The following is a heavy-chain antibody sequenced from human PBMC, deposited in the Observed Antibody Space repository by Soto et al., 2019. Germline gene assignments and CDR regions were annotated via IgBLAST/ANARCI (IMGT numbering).Heavy chain of an antibody. V-gene: IGHV3-48*01. J-gene: IGHJ3*02. CDR1: GFTFSSYS. D-gene: IGHD2-15*01. CDR2: ISSSSSTI. Sequence: GGSLRLSCAASGFTFSSYSMNWVRQAPGKGLEWVSYISSSSSTIYYADSVKGRFTISRDNAKNSLYLQMNSLRAEDTAVYYCASGVVVVAASWVLGAFDIWGQGTMVTVSS. CDR3: ASGVVVVAASWVLGAFDI.